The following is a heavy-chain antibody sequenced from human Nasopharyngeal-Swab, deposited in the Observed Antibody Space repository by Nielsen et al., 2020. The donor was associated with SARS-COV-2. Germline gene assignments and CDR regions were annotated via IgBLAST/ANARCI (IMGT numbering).Heavy chain of an antibody. CDR2: ISGSGGST. D-gene: IGHD6-13*01. J-gene: IGHJ4*02. Sequence: GESLKISCAASGFTFSSYAMSWVRQAPGKGLEWVSAISGSGGSTYYADSVKGRFNISRDNSKNTLYLQMNSLRAEDTAVYYCAKEVAAAIGEYYFDYWGQGTLVTVSS. V-gene: IGHV3-23*01. CDR1: GFTFSSYA. CDR3: AKEVAAAIGEYYFDY.